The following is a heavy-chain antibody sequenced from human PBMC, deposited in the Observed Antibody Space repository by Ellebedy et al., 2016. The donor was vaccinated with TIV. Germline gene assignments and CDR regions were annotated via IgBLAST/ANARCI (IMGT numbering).Heavy chain of an antibody. CDR1: GGSFSGHY. V-gene: IGHV4-34*01. CDR3: ARGRRDQDSSSYYLDS. Sequence: SETLSLXXAVYGGSFSGHYWSWIRQPPGKGPEWIGEIDHSGSSNYNAPLKSRLTMSVDTSKNQFSLKLSSLTAADTAVFYCARGRRDQDSSSYYLDSWGQGTRVIVSS. J-gene: IGHJ5*01. CDR2: IDHSGSS. D-gene: IGHD3-22*01.